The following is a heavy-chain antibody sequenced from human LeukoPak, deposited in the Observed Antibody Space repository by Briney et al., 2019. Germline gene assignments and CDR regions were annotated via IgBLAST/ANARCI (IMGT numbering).Heavy chain of an antibody. V-gene: IGHV3-23*01. Sequence: PGGSLRLSCAASGFTFSSYAMSWVRQAPGKGLEWVSAISGSGGSTYYADSVKGRFTISRDNSKNTLYLQMNSLRAEDTAVYYCAKDFLLWFGELLSYFDYWGQGTLVTVSS. D-gene: IGHD3-10*01. J-gene: IGHJ4*02. CDR3: AKDFLLWFGELLSYFDY. CDR1: GFTFSSYA. CDR2: ISGSGGST.